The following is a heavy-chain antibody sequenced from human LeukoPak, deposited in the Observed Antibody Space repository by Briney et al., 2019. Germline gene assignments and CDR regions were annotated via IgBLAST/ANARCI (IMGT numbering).Heavy chain of an antibody. CDR2: IYYSGST. V-gene: IGHV4-59*01. CDR3: ARSETYYYYYMDV. J-gene: IGHJ6*03. Sequence: SETLSLTCTVSGGSISSYYWSWIRQPPGKGLEWIGYIYYSGSTNYNPSLKSLVTISVDTSKNQFSLKLSSVTAADTAVYYCARSETYYYYYMDVWGKGTTVTVSS. D-gene: IGHD1-14*01. CDR1: GGSISSYY.